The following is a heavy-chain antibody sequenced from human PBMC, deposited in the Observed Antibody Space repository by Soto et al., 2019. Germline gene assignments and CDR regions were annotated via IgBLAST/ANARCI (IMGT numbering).Heavy chain of an antibody. V-gene: IGHV3-30*03. Sequence: GGSLRLSCAASGITLSTNGMHWVRQAPGKGLEWVAVISYDGSNEYYADSVKGRFTISRDNSKNTLYLQMNSLRAEDTAVYYCTTDSHLSTTLVRFDFWGHGTLVTVSS. J-gene: IGHJ4*01. D-gene: IGHD2-8*02. CDR3: TTDSHLSTTLVRFDF. CDR1: GITLSTNG. CDR2: ISYDGSNE.